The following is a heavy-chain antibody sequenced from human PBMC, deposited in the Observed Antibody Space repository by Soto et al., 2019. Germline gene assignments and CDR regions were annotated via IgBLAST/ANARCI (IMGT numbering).Heavy chain of an antibody. D-gene: IGHD2-21*01. CDR2: ISGSGGRT. J-gene: IGHJ4*02. CDR3: ARRFPTDY. Sequence: EVQLLESGGGLVQPGGSLRLSCAVSGFTFSSYAMSWVRQAPGKGLERVSAISGSGGRTFYADSVKGRFTISRDSSKNTLFLQMNSLRAEDTAVYYCARRFPTDYWGQGTPVTVSS. CDR1: GFTFSSYA. V-gene: IGHV3-23*01.